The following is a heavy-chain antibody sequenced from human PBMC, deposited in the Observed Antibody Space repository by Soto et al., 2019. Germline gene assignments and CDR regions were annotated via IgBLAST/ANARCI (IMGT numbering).Heavy chain of an antibody. CDR1: GGSVSTYY. J-gene: IGHJ4*02. D-gene: IGHD7-27*01. V-gene: IGHV4-59*02. Sequence: SETLSLTCTVSGGSVSTYYWRWIRQPPGKGLEWIAYIYHSGTTTYNPSLKSRVTISVDKSKNQFSLKLSSVTAADTAVYYCARRWGTYFDFWGQGTLVTVPQ. CDR2: IYHSGTT. CDR3: ARRWGTYFDF.